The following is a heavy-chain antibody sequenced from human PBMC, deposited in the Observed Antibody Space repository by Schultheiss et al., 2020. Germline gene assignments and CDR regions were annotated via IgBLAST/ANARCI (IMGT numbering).Heavy chain of an antibody. V-gene: IGHV3-49*04. CDR1: GFTFSTYG. Sequence: GGSLRLSCAASGFTFSTYGIHWVRQAPGKGLEWVGFIRSKAYGGTTEYAASVKGRFTISRDDSKSIAYLQMNSLKTEDTAVYYCTRGVFGVVTWFDPWGQGTLVTVSS. CDR3: TRGVFGVVTWFDP. D-gene: IGHD3-3*01. CDR2: IRSKAYGGTT. J-gene: IGHJ5*02.